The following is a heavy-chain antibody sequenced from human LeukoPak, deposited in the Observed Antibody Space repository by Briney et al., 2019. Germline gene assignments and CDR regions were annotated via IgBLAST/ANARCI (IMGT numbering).Heavy chain of an antibody. CDR3: ASRGGTYYDFWSGYYVYEGDY. D-gene: IGHD3-3*01. V-gene: IGHV4-38-2*02. CDR2: IYHSGST. J-gene: IGHJ4*02. Sequence: SETLSLTCTVSGYSTSSGYYWGWIRQPPGKGLEWIGSIYHSGSTYYNPSLKSRVTISVDTSRNQFSLKLSSVTAADTAVYYCASRGGTYYDFWSGYYVYEGDYWGQGTLVTVSS. CDR1: GYSTSSGYY.